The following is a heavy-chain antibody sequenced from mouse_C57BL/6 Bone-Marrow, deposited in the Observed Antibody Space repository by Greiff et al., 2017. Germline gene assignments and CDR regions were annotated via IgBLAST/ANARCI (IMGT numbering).Heavy chain of an antibody. CDR2: IDPENGDT. J-gene: IGHJ3*01. V-gene: IGHV14-4*01. CDR3: TLITTVLGEAY. D-gene: IGHD1-1*01. Sequence: VQLKQSGAELVRPGASVKLSCTASGFNIKDDYMHWVKQRPEQGLEWIGWIDPENGDTEYASKFQGKATITADTSSNTAYLQLSSLTSEDTAVYYCTLITTVLGEAYWGQGTLVTVSA. CDR1: GFNIKDDY.